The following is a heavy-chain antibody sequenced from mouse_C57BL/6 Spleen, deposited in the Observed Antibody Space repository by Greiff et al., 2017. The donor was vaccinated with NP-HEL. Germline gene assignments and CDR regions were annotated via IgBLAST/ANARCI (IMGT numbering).Heavy chain of an antibody. CDR3: ARGYYGSSGAY. J-gene: IGHJ3*01. CDR2: ISSGSSTI. D-gene: IGHD1-1*01. V-gene: IGHV5-17*01. Sequence: EVQRVESGGGLVKPGGSLKLSCAASGFTFSDYGMHWVRQAPEKGLEWVAYISSGSSTIYYADTVKGRFTISRDNAKNTLFLQMNSLRSEDTAMYYCARGYYGSSGAYWGQGTLVTVSA. CDR1: GFTFSDYG.